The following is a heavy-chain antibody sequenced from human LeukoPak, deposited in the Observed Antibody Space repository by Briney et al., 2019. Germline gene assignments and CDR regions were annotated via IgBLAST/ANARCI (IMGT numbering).Heavy chain of an antibody. Sequence: AAVKVSCKASGYTFTSYGISWVRQAPGQGLEWIGWISAYNGNTNYTQKLQGRVTMTTDTSTSTAYMELRSLRSDDTAVYYCARETIGYCSSTSCPPFDYWGQGTLVTVSS. V-gene: IGHV1-18*01. CDR3: ARETIGYCSSTSCPPFDY. CDR1: GYTFTSYG. J-gene: IGHJ4*02. D-gene: IGHD2-2*01. CDR2: ISAYNGNT.